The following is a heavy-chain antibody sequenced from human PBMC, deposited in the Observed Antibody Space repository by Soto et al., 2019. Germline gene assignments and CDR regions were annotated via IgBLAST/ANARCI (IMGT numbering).Heavy chain of an antibody. J-gene: IGHJ3*02. CDR2: IRSKAYSYAT. D-gene: IGHD7-27*01. CDR3: SRSSKTGDDAFDI. CDR1: GFTFSGSA. V-gene: IGHV3-73*01. Sequence: EVQLVESGGGLVQPGGSLILSCAASGFTFSGSAMHWVRQASGKGLEWVGRIRSKAYSYATAYAASVNGRFTLSRDDSKNTAYLQMISLKSEDTAVYYCSRSSKTGDDAFDIWGQGTMVTVSS.